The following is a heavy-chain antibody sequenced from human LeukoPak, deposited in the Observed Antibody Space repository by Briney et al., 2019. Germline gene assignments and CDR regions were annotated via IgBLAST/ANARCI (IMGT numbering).Heavy chain of an antibody. Sequence: PGGSLRLSCAASGFTFSSYSMSWVRQAPGKGLEWVSTFSGTGEITYYADSVKGRFTIFRDNSKNTLYLQMTSLRAEDTARYYCAKHPRLVRYFDSWGQGTLVTVSS. J-gene: IGHJ4*02. CDR1: GFTFSSYS. CDR3: AKHPRLVRYFDS. V-gene: IGHV3-23*01. D-gene: IGHD6-6*01. CDR2: FSGTGEIT.